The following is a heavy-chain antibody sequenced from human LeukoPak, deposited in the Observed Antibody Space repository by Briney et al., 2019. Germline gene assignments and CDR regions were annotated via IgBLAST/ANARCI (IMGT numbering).Heavy chain of an antibody. J-gene: IGHJ4*02. CDR3: ARGAGSGSAFDY. CDR1: GFTFSSYA. D-gene: IGHD3-10*01. Sequence: GGSLRLSCAASGFTFSSYAMTWVRQAPGKGLEWVSNSYSGGSTYYADSVKGRFTISRDNSKNTLYLQMNSLRAEDTAMYYCARGAGSGSAFDYWGQGTLVTVSS. V-gene: IGHV3-66*01. CDR2: SYSGGST.